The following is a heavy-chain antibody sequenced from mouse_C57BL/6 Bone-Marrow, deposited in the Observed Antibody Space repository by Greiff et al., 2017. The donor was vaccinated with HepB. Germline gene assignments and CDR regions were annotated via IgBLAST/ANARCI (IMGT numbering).Heavy chain of an antibody. V-gene: IGHV2-9-1*01. J-gene: IGHJ3*01. CDR1: GFSLTSYA. CDR2: IWTGGGT. CDR3: ARTETAQATVPFAY. D-gene: IGHD3-2*02. Sequence: VKLMESGPGLVAPSQSLSITCTVSGFSLTSYAISWVRQPPGKSLEWLGVIWTGGGTNYNSALKSRLSISKDNSKSQVFLKMNSLQTDDTARYYCARTETAQATVPFAYWGQGTLVTVSA.